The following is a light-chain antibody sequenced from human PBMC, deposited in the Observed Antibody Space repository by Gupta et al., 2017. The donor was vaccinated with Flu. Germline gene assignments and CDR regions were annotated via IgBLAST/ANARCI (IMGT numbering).Light chain of an antibody. V-gene: IGKV2-30*02. Sequence: GPLGKPAYNSWRSRQGRVHSDGNTYLHWFQQRPGRPPRRLTYRDSIRDSGVPDRLSGSGSGADMTLKSRGVEAGDVGIHYCRQCVHWPPTFGQGTKLETK. CDR1: QGRVHSDGNTY. CDR2: RDS. CDR3: RQCVHWPPT. J-gene: IGKJ2*01.